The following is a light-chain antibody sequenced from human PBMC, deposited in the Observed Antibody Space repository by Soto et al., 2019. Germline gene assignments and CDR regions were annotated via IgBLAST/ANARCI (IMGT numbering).Light chain of an antibody. J-gene: IGKJ1*01. V-gene: IGKV1-5*01. Sequence: DIQMTQSPSTLSASVGDTVTITCRSSQSVSMWLAWFQQKPGKAPRLLIYGASNLESGVPSRFSGSGSGTQFTLTISSLQPEDAATYYCQQYNTYRTWTFGQGTKVDVK. CDR3: QQYNTYRTWT. CDR1: QSVSMW. CDR2: GAS.